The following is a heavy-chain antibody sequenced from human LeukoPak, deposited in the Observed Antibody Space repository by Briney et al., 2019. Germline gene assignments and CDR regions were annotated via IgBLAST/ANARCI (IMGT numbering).Heavy chain of an antibody. J-gene: IGHJ4*02. Sequence: SETLSLTCTVSSGSISSSSYYWGWIRQPPGKGLEWIGSIYYSGSTYYNPSLKSRVTISVDTSKNQFSLKLSSVTAADTAVYYCARDSYYDILTGYYVWGQGTLVTVSS. CDR2: IYYSGST. V-gene: IGHV4-39*07. D-gene: IGHD3-9*01. CDR1: SGSISSSSYY. CDR3: ARDSYYDILTGYYV.